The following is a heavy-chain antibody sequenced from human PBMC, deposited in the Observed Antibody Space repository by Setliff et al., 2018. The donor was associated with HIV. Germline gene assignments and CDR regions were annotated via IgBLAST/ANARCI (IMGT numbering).Heavy chain of an antibody. Sequence: SGPTLVNPTQTLTLTCAFSGFSLSTSGVGVGWIRQPPGKGLEWIGYICDSGITKYSPSLKSRVTISVDRSKNQFSLKLSSVTAADTAIYYCARGSDWHPDWGQGTLVTVSS. CDR3: ARGSDWHPD. D-gene: IGHD3-9*01. J-gene: IGHJ4*02. CDR1: GFSLSTSGVG. CDR2: ICDSGIT. V-gene: IGHV4-61*08.